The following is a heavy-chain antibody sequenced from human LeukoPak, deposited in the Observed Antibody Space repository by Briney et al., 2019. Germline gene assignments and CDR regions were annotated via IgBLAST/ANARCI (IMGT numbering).Heavy chain of an antibody. D-gene: IGHD6-13*01. CDR3: ARDLGIAAAGTVGYFDC. J-gene: IGHJ4*02. CDR1: GFTFSSYW. Sequence: GGSLRLSCAASGFTFSSYWMSWVRQAPGKGLEWVANIKGDGSDKYYVDSVKGRFTISRDNAKNSLFLQMDNLRAEDTAVYYCARDLGIAAAGTVGYFDCWGQGTLVTVSS. V-gene: IGHV3-7*01. CDR2: IKGDGSDK.